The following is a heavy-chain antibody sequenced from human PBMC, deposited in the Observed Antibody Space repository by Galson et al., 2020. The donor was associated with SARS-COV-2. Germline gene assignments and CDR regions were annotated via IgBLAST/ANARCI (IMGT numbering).Heavy chain of an antibody. CDR1: GFTFSNKY. J-gene: IGHJ3*02. CDR2: IYTTGTT. Sequence: TGGSLRLSCAVSGFTFSNKYMSWVRQAPGMGLEWVSVIYTTGTTQYTASSKGRFSITRDNSKNTLYLQMNSLRGEDTAMYYCVREGSDGFDMWGPGTMVTVS. V-gene: IGHV3-66*01. CDR3: VREGSDGFDM.